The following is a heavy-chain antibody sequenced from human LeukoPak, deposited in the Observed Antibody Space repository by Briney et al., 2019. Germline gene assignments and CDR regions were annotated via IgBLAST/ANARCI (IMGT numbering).Heavy chain of an antibody. D-gene: IGHD6-19*01. V-gene: IGHV3-74*01. CDR2: VSSDGTST. Sequence: PGGSLRLSCAASGFTFSDYWTHWVRQAPGKGLVWVSRVSSDGTSTSYADSVKGRFTISRDNAKNTLFLQMNSLRAEDTAVYYCARALAVAGTGGHYWGQGTLVTVSP. CDR3: ARALAVAGTGGHY. CDR1: GFTFSDYW. J-gene: IGHJ4*02.